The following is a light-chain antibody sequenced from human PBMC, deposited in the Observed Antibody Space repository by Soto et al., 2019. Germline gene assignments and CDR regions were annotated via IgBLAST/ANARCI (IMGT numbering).Light chain of an antibody. Sequence: QSALTQPASVSGSPGQSIAISCTGTSSDVGGYNYVSWYQQPPGKAPKLIIYDVSDRPSGVSNRFSGSKSGNMASLTISGLQADDEADYYCSSYTSQSTVVFGGGTKLTVL. CDR1: SSDVGGYNY. J-gene: IGLJ3*02. CDR2: DVS. V-gene: IGLV2-14*01. CDR3: SSYTSQSTVV.